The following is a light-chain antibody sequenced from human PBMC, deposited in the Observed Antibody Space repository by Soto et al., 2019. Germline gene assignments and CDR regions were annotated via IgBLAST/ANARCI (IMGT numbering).Light chain of an antibody. V-gene: IGKV3D-20*01. Sequence: EIVLTQSPATLSLSPGERATLSCGASQRVSSSYLAWYQQKPGLAPRLLIYDASSRATGIPDRFSGSGSGTDFTLTISKLEPEDFAVYYSQQYGSSPPITFGQGTRLEIK. CDR1: QRVSSSY. J-gene: IGKJ5*01. CDR3: QQYGSSPPIT. CDR2: DAS.